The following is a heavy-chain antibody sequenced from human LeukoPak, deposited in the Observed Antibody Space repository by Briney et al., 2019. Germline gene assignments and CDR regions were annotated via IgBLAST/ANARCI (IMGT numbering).Heavy chain of an antibody. D-gene: IGHD4-17*01. CDR2: INHSGST. V-gene: IGHV4-34*01. Sequence: SETLSLTCGVYGGSFRGYYWTWIRQPPGKGLEWIGEINHSGSTNYNPSLKSRVTISLDTSKNQFSLKLNSVTAADTAVYYCARGPKGAYGGSRADYWGQGTLVTVSS. CDR3: ARGPKGAYGGSRADY. CDR1: GGSFRGYY. J-gene: IGHJ4*02.